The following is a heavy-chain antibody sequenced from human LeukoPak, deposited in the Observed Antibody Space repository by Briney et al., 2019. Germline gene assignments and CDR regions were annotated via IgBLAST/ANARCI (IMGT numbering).Heavy chain of an antibody. J-gene: IGHJ6*03. V-gene: IGHV1-24*01. CDR3: ATAGIAARMLNYYYYYMDV. Sequence: GASVKVSCKVSGYTLTELSMHWVRQAPGKGLEWMGGFDPEDGETIYAQKFQGRVTMTEDTSTDTAYMELSSLRSEDTAVYYCATAGIAARMLNYYYYYMDVWGKGTTVTVSS. D-gene: IGHD6-6*01. CDR1: GYTLTELS. CDR2: FDPEDGET.